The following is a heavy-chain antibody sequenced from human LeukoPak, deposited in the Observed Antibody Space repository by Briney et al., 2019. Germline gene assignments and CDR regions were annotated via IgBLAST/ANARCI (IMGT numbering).Heavy chain of an antibody. D-gene: IGHD2-2*01. J-gene: IGHJ4*02. Sequence: PGGSLRLSCAASGFTFSSYAMHWVRQAPGKGLEYVSAISSNGGSTYYANSVKGRFTISRDNSKNTLYLQMGSPRAEDMAVYYCARDTCSSTSCIFDYWGQGTLVTVSS. CDR2: ISSNGGST. V-gene: IGHV3-64*01. CDR1: GFTFSSYA. CDR3: ARDTCSSTSCIFDY.